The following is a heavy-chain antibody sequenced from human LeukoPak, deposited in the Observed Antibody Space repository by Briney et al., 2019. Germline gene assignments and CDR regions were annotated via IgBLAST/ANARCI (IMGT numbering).Heavy chain of an antibody. Sequence: GGSLRLSCATSGFTFSSYAISWVRQAPGKGLEWVSAISGSGGSTYYADSVKGRFTISRDNSKNTLYLQMNSLRAEDTAVYYCASYYYDSSGYPYYYYYMDVWGKGTTVTVSS. J-gene: IGHJ6*03. V-gene: IGHV3-23*01. CDR2: ISGSGGST. CDR3: ASYYYDSSGYPYYYYYMDV. CDR1: GFTFSSYA. D-gene: IGHD3-22*01.